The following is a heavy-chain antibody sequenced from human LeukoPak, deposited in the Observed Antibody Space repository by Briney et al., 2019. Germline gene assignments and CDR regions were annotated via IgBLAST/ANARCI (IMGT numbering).Heavy chain of an antibody. CDR2: IYYSGST. Sequence: SETLSLTCTVSGGSISSSSYYWGWIRQPPGKGLEWIGSIYYSGSTYYNPSLKSRVAISVDTSKNQFSLKLSSVTAADTAVYYCARRLGAFDIWGQGTMVTVSS. V-gene: IGHV4-39*01. D-gene: IGHD6-19*01. CDR1: GGSISSSSYY. CDR3: ARRLGAFDI. J-gene: IGHJ3*02.